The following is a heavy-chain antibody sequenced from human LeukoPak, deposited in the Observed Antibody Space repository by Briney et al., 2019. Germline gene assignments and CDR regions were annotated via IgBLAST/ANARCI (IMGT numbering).Heavy chain of an antibody. CDR2: INHSGST. Sequence: SETLSLTCAVYGGSFSYYYWAWIRQSPGRGLEWIGQINHSGSTNYNPSLKSRVTISVDTSKNQFSLKVRSVTAADTALYYCAREREEGGAWYERPHFDYWGQGALVTVSS. D-gene: IGHD6-19*01. V-gene: IGHV4-34*01. CDR3: AREREEGGAWYERPHFDY. J-gene: IGHJ4*02. CDR1: GGSFSYYY.